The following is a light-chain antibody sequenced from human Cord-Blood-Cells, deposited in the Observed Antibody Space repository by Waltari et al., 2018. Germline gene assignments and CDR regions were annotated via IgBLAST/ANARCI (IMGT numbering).Light chain of an antibody. CDR1: SSDVGLYNL. J-gene: IGLJ3*02. CDR3: CSYAGSSTWV. CDR2: EVS. Sequence: QSALTQPASMSESPRQSITLSSTAISSDVGLYNLVSWYQQHPGKAPKLMIYEVSKRPSGVSNRFSGSKSGNTASLTISGLQAEDEADYYCCSYAGSSTWVFGGGTKLTVL. V-gene: IGLV2-23*02.